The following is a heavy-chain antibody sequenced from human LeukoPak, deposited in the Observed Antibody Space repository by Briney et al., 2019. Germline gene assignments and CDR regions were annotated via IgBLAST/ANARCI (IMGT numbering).Heavy chain of an antibody. D-gene: IGHD5-18*01. CDR1: EFTFSSYN. CDR2: ISWDGGST. V-gene: IGHV3-43*01. J-gene: IGHJ4*02. CDR3: AKGGYSYGCPDY. Sequence: PGGSLRLSCAASEFTFSSYNMNWVRQAPGKGLEWVSLISWDGGSTYYADSVKGRFTISRDNSKNSLYLQMNSLRTEDTALYYCAKGGYSYGCPDYWGQGTLVTVSS.